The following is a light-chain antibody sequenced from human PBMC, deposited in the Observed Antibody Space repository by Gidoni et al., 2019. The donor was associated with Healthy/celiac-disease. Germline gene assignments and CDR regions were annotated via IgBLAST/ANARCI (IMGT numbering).Light chain of an antibody. CDR2: YAS. J-gene: IGKJ1*01. CDR3: HQSSSLPWT. CDR1: QSIGSS. Sequence: EIVLTQSPDFHSVTPKEKVTITCRPSQSIGSSLHWYQQKPDQSPKLLIKYASQCFSRVPPRFSGSGSGTDFTLTINSLEAEDAATYYCHQSSSLPWTFGQGTKVEIK. V-gene: IGKV6-21*01.